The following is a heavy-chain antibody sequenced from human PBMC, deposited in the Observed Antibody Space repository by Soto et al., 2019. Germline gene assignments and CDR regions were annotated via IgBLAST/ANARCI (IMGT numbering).Heavy chain of an antibody. V-gene: IGHV5-51*01. J-gene: IGHJ6*02. CDR3: AKSGYSSHGMDV. CDR1: GYRFTTSW. D-gene: IGHD3-22*01. Sequence: GESLKISCQSSGYRFTTSWIGWVRQMPGKGLEWMGTIYPGDSDTRYSLSFQGQVTISADKSMGTAYLQWGSLRASDTAIYYCAKSGYSSHGMDVWGQGTTVTVSS. CDR2: IYPGDSDT.